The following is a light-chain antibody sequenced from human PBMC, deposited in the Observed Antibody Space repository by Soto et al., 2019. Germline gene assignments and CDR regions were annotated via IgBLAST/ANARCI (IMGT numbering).Light chain of an antibody. CDR3: QQYGSSPPSIT. V-gene: IGKV3-20*01. J-gene: IGKJ5*01. CDR2: GAS. Sequence: EIVLTQSPGTLSLSPGERATLSCRASQRVRSSYLAWYQQKPGQAPRLLIYGASSRATGIPDRFSGSGSGTDFTLTISRLEPEDFAVYYCQQYGSSPPSITFGQGTRLEIK. CDR1: QRVRSSY.